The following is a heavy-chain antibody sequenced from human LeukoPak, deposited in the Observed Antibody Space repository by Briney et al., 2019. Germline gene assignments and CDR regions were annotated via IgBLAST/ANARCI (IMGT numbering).Heavy chain of an antibody. V-gene: IGHV4-34*01. Sequence: SETLSLTCAVYGGSFSGYYWSWIRQPPGKGLEWIGEINHSGSTNYNPSLKSRVTISVDTSKNQFSLKLSSVTAADTAVYYCARNRAVAFNYGLDVWGRGTTVTVSS. CDR1: GGSFSGYY. J-gene: IGHJ6*02. CDR3: ARNRAVAFNYGLDV. CDR2: INHSGST. D-gene: IGHD6-19*01.